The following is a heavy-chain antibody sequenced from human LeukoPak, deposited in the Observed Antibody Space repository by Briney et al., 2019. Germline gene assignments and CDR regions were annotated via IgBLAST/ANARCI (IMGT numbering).Heavy chain of an antibody. CDR2: IYYSGST. CDR1: GGSISSSSYY. D-gene: IGHD6-13*01. Sequence: PSETLSLTCTVSGGSISSSSYYWGWIRQPPGKGLEWIGSIYYSGSTYYNPSLKSRVTISVDTSKNQFSLKLTSVTPADTAVYYCARLGAAAGTRRRDWFDPWGQGTLVTVSS. J-gene: IGHJ5*02. V-gene: IGHV4-39*07. CDR3: ARLGAAAGTRRRDWFDP.